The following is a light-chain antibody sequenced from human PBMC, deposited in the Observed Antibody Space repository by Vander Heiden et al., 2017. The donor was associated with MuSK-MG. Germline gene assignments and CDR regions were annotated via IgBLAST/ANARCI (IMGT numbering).Light chain of an antibody. J-gene: IGKJ4*01. V-gene: IGKV1-39*01. CDR2: VAS. CDR3: QQSDSIPPP. CDR1: QSINSY. Sequence: DVQETQSPSSLSASVGDRVTIPCRARQSINSYLNWYQQKPGNPPNGHIYVASSLQSGVPSRFSGSGSGTDFTLTISSLPPEDFATYYCQQSDSIPPPFGGGINVE.